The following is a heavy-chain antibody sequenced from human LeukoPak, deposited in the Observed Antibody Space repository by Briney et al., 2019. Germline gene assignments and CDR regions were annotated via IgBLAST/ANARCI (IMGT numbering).Heavy chain of an antibody. V-gene: IGHV3-21*01. CDR2: ISSSSSYI. Sequence: GGSPRLSCAASGLTFSSYGMHYGMNWVRQAPGKGLEWVSSISSSSSYIYYADSMKGRFTISRDNAKNSLYLQMNSLRAEDTAVYYCARDLWELLLSGTGDAFDIWGQGTMVTVSS. J-gene: IGHJ3*02. CDR1: GLTFSSYG. D-gene: IGHD1-26*01. CDR3: ARDLWELLLSGTGDAFDI.